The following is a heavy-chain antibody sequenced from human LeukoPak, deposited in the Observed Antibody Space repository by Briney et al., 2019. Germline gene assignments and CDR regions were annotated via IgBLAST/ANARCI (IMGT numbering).Heavy chain of an antibody. Sequence: WGSLTLSCAASGFTFSSYAMSWVRRAPAQGLDSISAISGSGGSTYYADSVKGRFTISRDNYKNTLYLQMNSLRAEDTAVYYCAKVLGYYYDSSGYTDYWGQGTLVTGSS. CDR1: GFTFSSYA. D-gene: IGHD3-22*01. V-gene: IGHV3-23*01. J-gene: IGHJ4*02. CDR3: AKVLGYYYDSSGYTDY. CDR2: ISGSGGST.